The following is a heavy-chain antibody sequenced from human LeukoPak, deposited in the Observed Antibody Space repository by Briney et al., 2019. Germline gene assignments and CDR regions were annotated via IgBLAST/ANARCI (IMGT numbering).Heavy chain of an antibody. J-gene: IGHJ6*02. CDR2: ISAYNGNT. Sequence: ASVKVSCKASGYTFTSYGISWVRQAPGQGLEWMGWISAYNGNTNYAQKLQGRVTMTTDTSTSTAYMELRSLRSDDTAVYYCARGPSTMYYDFWSGYSHYYYYGMDVWGQGTTVTVSS. CDR3: ARGPSTMYYDFWSGYSHYYYYGMDV. D-gene: IGHD3-3*01. V-gene: IGHV1-18*01. CDR1: GYTFTSYG.